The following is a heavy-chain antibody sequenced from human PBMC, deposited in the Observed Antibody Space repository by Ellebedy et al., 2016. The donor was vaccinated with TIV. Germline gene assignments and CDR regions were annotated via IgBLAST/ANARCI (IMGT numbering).Heavy chain of an antibody. D-gene: IGHD6-19*01. Sequence: PGGSLRLSCAAAGFTFSSYAMSWVRQAPGRGLEWVPAISGSGDRPHYADSVKGLFTISRDTSKNTLYLKMKSLRAEDTAVYYCAKDRFSSAWYGGYFDYWGQGTLVTVSS. CDR2: ISGSGDRP. CDR1: GFTFSSYA. J-gene: IGHJ4*02. V-gene: IGHV3-23*01. CDR3: AKDRFSSAWYGGYFDY.